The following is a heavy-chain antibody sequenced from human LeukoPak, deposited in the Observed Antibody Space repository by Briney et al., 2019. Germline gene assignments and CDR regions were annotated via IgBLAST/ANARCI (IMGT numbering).Heavy chain of an antibody. J-gene: IGHJ6*03. D-gene: IGHD2-2*01. CDR2: IYYSGST. CDR3: ARAEYQLLSAYYYYYMDV. V-gene: IGHV4-59*11. Sequence: PSETLSLTCTVSGGSISSHYWSWIRQPPGKGLEWIGYIYYSGSTNYNPSLKSRVTISVDTSKNQFSLKLSSVTAADTAVYYCARAEYQLLSAYYYYYMDVWGKGTTVTVSS. CDR1: GGSISSHY.